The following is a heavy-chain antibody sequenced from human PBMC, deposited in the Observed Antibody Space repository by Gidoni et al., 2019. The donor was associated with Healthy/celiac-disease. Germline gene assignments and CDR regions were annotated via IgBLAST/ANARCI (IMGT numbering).Heavy chain of an antibody. Sequence: QVQLVESGGGVVQPGRSLRLSCAASGFPFSSYGMHWVRQAPGKGLEWVAVIWYDGSNKYYADSVKGRFTISRDNSKNTLYLQMNSLRAEDTAVYYCASGCSGGSCYSVFGYYGMDVWGQGTTVTVSS. D-gene: IGHD2-15*01. J-gene: IGHJ6*02. V-gene: IGHV3-33*01. CDR3: ASGCSGGSCYSVFGYYGMDV. CDR2: IWYDGSNK. CDR1: GFPFSSYG.